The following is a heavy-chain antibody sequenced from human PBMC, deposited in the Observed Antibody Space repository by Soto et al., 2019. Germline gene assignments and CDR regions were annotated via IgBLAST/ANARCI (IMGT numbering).Heavy chain of an antibody. CDR2: ISYDGSNK. CDR3: ARDSLLAATHWFDP. J-gene: IGHJ5*02. Sequence: QVQLLESVGGVVQPGRSLRLSCAASGFTFSSYAMHRVRQAPGKGLEWVAVISYDGSNKYYADSVKGRFTISRDNSKNPLYLQINSPIAEDTAVYYCARDSLLAATHWFDPCGQGSLVTVS. V-gene: IGHV3-30-3*01. D-gene: IGHD2-15*01. CDR1: GFTFSSYA.